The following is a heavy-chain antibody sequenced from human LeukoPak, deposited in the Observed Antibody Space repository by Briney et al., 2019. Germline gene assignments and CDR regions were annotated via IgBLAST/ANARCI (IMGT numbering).Heavy chain of an antibody. J-gene: IGHJ4*02. D-gene: IGHD3-10*01. V-gene: IGHV4-30-2*01. CDR3: ARARPRGVMGFDY. Sequence: SETLSLTCAVSGGSISSGGYSWSWIRQPPGKGLECIGYIYHSGSTYYNPSLKSRVTISVDRSKNQFSLKLSSVTAADTAVYYCARARPRGVMGFDYWGQRTLVTVSS. CDR1: GGSISSGGYS. CDR2: IYHSGST.